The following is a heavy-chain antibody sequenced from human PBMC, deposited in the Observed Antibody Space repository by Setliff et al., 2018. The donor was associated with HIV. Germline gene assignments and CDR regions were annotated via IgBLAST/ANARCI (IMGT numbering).Heavy chain of an antibody. CDR3: ARQGAGYYYDSGEYYTGNGFDM. V-gene: IGHV4-4*07. Sequence: SETLSLTCTVSGGSISGFYWNWIRQSAGKGLQWIGRIYDSGSTKYNHSLKSRVTMSLDTSKHKFSLNLDSMPAADTAVYYCARQGAGYYYDSGEYYTGNGFDMWGQGTMVTVSS. CDR1: GGSISGFY. J-gene: IGHJ3*02. CDR2: IYDSGST. D-gene: IGHD3-22*01.